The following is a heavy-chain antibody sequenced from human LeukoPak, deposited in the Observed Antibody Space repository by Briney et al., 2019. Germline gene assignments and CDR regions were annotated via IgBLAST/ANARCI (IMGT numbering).Heavy chain of an antibody. D-gene: IGHD1-26*01. CDR3: ARGFSSGSYSRFDP. V-gene: IGHV1-8*01. J-gene: IGHJ5*02. CDR1: GYTFTSYD. CDR2: MNPNSGNT. Sequence: ASVTVPRKASGYTFTSYDINWVRQATGQGLEWMGWMNPNSGNTGYAQKFQGRVTMTRNTSISTAYMELSSLRSEDTAVYYCARGFSSGSYSRFDPWGQGTLVTVSS.